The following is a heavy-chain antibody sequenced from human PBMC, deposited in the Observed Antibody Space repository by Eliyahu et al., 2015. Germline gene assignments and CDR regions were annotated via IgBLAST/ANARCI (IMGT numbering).Heavy chain of an antibody. CDR1: GFTFTXYX. CDR3: SRQRGIWSHFDY. J-gene: IGHJ4*02. CDR2: ISRTGNTI. V-gene: IGHV3-48*03. D-gene: IGHD6-13*01. Sequence: VESGGGLVHPGGSLXXXXAVXGFTFTXYXMNWVRQAPGKGLEWIAYISRTGNTIYYADSVKGRFTISRDNSKNSVFLQMDSLRVEDTGIYYCSRQRGIWSHFDYWGQGTLVTASS.